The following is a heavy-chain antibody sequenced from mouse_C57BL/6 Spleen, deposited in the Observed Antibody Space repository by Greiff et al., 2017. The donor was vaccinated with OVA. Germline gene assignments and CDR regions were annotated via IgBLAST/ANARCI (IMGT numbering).Heavy chain of an antibody. D-gene: IGHD2-2*01. V-gene: IGHV1-54*01. J-gene: IGHJ1*03. CDR1: GYAFTNYL. CDR3: AASTMVTTDWYFDV. CDR2: INPGSGGT. Sequence: QVQLQQSGAELVRPGTSVKVSCKASGYAFTNYLIEWVKQRPGQGLEWIGVINPGSGGTNYNEKFKGKATLTADKSSSTAYMQLSSLTSEDSAVYFCAASTMVTTDWYFDVWGTGTTVTVSS.